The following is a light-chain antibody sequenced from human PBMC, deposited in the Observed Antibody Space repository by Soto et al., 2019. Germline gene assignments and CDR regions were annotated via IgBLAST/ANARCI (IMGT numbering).Light chain of an antibody. CDR1: SSDVGGYNS. V-gene: IGLV2-14*01. CDR2: DVT. J-gene: IGLJ1*01. Sequence: QSALTQPASVSGSPGQSITISCTGTSSDVGGYNSVSWYQQHPGKAPKLILYDVTDRPSGVSYRFSGSKSANTASLTISGLQAADEADYFCSSFTSSMTNVFGSGTKVTVL. CDR3: SSFTSSMTNV.